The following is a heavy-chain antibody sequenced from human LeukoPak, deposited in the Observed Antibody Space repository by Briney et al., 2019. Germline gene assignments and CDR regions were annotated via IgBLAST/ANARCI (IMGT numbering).Heavy chain of an antibody. V-gene: IGHV3-21*01. CDR2: ISSSSSYI. Sequence: GGSLRLSCAASGFTFSSYSMNWVRQAPGKGLEWVSSISSSSSYIYYADSVKGRFTISRDNAKNSLYLQMNSLRAEDTAVYYCARGHSSSWTALDYWGQGTLVTVSS. D-gene: IGHD6-13*01. CDR1: GFTFSSYS. CDR3: ARGHSSSWTALDY. J-gene: IGHJ4*02.